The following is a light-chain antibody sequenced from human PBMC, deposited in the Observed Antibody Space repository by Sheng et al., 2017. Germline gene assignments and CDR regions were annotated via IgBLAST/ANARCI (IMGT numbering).Light chain of an antibody. CDR1: QSLIAN. Sequence: EILLTQSPATLSVFPGERVTLSCRASQSLIANLAWYQQKPGQAPRLLIYGASTRASGLPARFRGSGSGTEFTLTISSLQSEDFAVYYCQQYSKIPYTFGHGTKLEIK. V-gene: IGKV3-15*01. CDR2: GAS. CDR3: QQYSKIPYT. J-gene: IGKJ2*01.